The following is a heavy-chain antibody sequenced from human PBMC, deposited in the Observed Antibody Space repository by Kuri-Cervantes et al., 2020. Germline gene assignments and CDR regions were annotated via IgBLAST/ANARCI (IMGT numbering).Heavy chain of an antibody. D-gene: IGHD5-12*01. J-gene: IGHJ6*03. CDR3: ARGPRGYSGYDYSYYYLDV. V-gene: IGHV3-7*01. Sequence: GGSLRLSCAASEFTFNNYNMNWVRQAPGKGLEWVASIQQHGSEQHYVDSVKGRFTISRDNAKNSLYLQMSSLRVEDTAAYYCARGPRGYSGYDYSYYYLDVWGKGTTVTVSS. CDR2: IQQHGSEQ. CDR1: EFTFNNYN.